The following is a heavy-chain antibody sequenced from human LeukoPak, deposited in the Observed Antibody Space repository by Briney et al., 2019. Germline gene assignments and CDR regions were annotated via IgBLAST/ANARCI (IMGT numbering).Heavy chain of an antibody. Sequence: SQTLSLTCAISGDSVSSNSAAWNWIRQSPSRGLELLGRTSYRSKWYNNYAVSVKSRITINPDTSKNQFSLQLKSVTPEDTAVYYCARWQHDTAFFDYWGQGTLVTGSS. CDR1: GDSVSSNSAA. D-gene: IGHD1-1*01. CDR2: TSYRSKWYN. J-gene: IGHJ4*02. CDR3: ARWQHDTAFFDY. V-gene: IGHV6-1*01.